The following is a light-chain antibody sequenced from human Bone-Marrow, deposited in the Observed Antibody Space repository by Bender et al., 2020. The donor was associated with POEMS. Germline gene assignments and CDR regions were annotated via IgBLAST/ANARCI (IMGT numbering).Light chain of an antibody. Sequence: QSALAQPPSVSGSLGQSVIISCTGTSSDVGSYHRVSWSQQSPGTGPKLIIYEVTKRPSGVPDRFSGSKSGSTASLTISGLQAEDEAHYYCSSHTSSNILFSGWTMLTVL. CDR3: SSHTSSNIL. J-gene: IGLJ2*01. CDR2: EVT. V-gene: IGLV2-18*02. CDR1: SSDVGSYHR.